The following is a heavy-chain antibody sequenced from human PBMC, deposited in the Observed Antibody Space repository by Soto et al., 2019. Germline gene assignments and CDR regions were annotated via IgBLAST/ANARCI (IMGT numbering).Heavy chain of an antibody. D-gene: IGHD3-22*01. J-gene: IGHJ3*02. Sequence: PSETLSLTCTVSGGSISSGGYYWSWIRQHPGKGLEWIGYIYYSGSTYYNPSLKSRVTISVDTSKNQFSLKLSSVTAADTAAYYCARELDYYDSSGYLGAFDIWGQGTMVTVSS. CDR3: ARELDYYDSSGYLGAFDI. CDR1: GGSISSGGYY. V-gene: IGHV4-31*03. CDR2: IYYSGST.